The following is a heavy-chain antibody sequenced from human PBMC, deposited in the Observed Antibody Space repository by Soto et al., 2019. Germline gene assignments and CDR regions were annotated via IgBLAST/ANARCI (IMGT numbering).Heavy chain of an antibody. Sequence: GGSLRLSCVVSGFSVRTNYMNWVRQAPGQRLEWVSVMQSDGTAYYADSVKGRFTISRDNSKNTLFFQMNSLRAEDTAVYYCARDPFGPEYGPTEVDHWGQGTLVTVS. J-gene: IGHJ4*02. CDR2: MQSDGTA. CDR3: ARDPFGPEYGPTEVDH. D-gene: IGHD3-3*01. CDR1: GFSVRTNY. V-gene: IGHV3-66*01.